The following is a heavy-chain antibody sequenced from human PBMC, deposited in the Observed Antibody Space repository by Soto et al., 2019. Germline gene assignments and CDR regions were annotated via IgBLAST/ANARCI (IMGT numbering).Heavy chain of an antibody. CDR1: VARFSSAW. CDR3: ARADYDYGAD. CDR2: IYPGDSDT. Sequence: GEYLKISGTGSVARFSSAWWEWVHQMPGKGLEWMGIIYPGDSDTRYSPSFQGQVTISADKSISTAYLQWSSLKASDTAMYYCARADYDYGADWGQGNLV. J-gene: IGHJ4*02. D-gene: IGHD4-17*01. V-gene: IGHV5-51*07.